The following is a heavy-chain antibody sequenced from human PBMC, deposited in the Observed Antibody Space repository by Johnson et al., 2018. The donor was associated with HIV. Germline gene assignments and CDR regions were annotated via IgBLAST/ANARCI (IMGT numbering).Heavy chain of an antibody. Sequence: VQLVESGGGLVQPGRSLRLSCAASGFTFDDYGMTWVREAPGKGLEWVSGIDWNGGSTGYADSVKGRFTISRDNAKKSLYLQMNSLRAEDTAVYYCARDLETSGWYQGTVDIWGQGTMVTVSS. J-gene: IGHJ3*02. CDR1: GFTFDDYG. D-gene: IGHD6-19*01. CDR3: ARDLETSGWYQGTVDI. V-gene: IGHV3-20*04. CDR2: IDWNGGST.